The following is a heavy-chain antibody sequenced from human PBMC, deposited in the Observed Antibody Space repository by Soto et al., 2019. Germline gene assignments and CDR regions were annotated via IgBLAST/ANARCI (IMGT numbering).Heavy chain of an antibody. J-gene: IGHJ4*02. Sequence: MPSETLSLTCTVSGGSVTNSSYYWGWIRQSPGKGLEWIGSVYYRGRSYSKSSVKSRVTISVDTSKNRFSLSLNSVTASDTAVYFCVSQRTTVPTQAYFDYWGPGALVTVSS. CDR3: VSQRTTVPTQAYFDY. CDR1: GGSVTNSSYY. D-gene: IGHD4-17*01. V-gene: IGHV4-39*01. CDR2: VYYRGRS.